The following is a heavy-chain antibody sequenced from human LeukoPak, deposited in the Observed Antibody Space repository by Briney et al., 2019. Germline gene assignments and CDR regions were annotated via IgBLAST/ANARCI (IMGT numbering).Heavy chain of an antibody. CDR2: ISGSGGST. V-gene: IGHV3-23*01. D-gene: IGHD3-16*02. CDR3: AKALGDYVWGSYRYSDY. CDR1: GLTFSNYA. Sequence: PGGSLRLSCAAPGLTFSNYAMSWVRQAPGKGLEWVSPISGSGGSTYYADSVKGRFTIPRDNSKNTLYLQMNSLGAGDTAVYYCAKALGDYVWGSYRYSDYWGQGTLVTVSS. J-gene: IGHJ4*02.